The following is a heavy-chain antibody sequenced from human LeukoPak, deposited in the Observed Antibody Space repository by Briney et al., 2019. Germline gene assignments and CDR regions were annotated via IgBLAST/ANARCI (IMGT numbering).Heavy chain of an antibody. V-gene: IGHV3-64*02. Sequence: PGGSLRLSCAASGFTFSSYAMHWVRQASGKGLEYVSGISGNGGSTYYADSVKGRFTISRDNSKNTLYLQMGSLRAEDMAVYYCARSLDYGGNAYFDNWGQGTLVTVSS. D-gene: IGHD4-23*01. J-gene: IGHJ4*02. CDR2: ISGNGGST. CDR1: GFTFSSYA. CDR3: ARSLDYGGNAYFDN.